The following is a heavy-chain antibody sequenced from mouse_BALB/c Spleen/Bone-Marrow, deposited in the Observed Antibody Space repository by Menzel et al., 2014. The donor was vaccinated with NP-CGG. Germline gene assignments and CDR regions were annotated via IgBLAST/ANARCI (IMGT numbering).Heavy chain of an antibody. D-gene: IGHD2-1*01. V-gene: IGHV1-87*01. CDR3: ASPYGNYDARDY. Sequence: QVQLKQSGAELARPGASVKLSCKASGYTFTSYWMQWVKQRPGQGLEWIGAIYPGDGDTRYTQKFRGKATLTADKSSNTAYMQLSSLTSEDSAVYFCASPYGNYDARDYWGQGPSVTVSS. CDR2: IYPGDGDT. CDR1: GYTFTSYW. J-gene: IGHJ4*01.